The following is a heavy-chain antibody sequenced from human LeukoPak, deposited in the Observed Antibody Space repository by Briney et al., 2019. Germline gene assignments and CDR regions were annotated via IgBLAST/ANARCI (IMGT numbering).Heavy chain of an antibody. V-gene: IGHV4-61*10. CDR3: ARLSSSWYYYYYYYMDV. CDR2: IYYSGST. CDR1: GGSISSGSYF. D-gene: IGHD6-13*01. Sequence: SQTLSLTCTVSGGSISSGSYFWSWIRQPAGKGLEWIGYIYYSGSTNYNPSLKSRVTISVDTSKNQFSLKLSSVTAADTAVYYCARLSSSWYYYYYYYMDVWGKGTTVTVSS. J-gene: IGHJ6*03.